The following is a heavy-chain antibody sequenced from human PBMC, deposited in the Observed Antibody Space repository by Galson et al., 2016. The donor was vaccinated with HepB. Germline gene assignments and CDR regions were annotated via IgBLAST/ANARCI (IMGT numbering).Heavy chain of an antibody. D-gene: IGHD3-9*01. V-gene: IGHV1-69*10. J-gene: IGHJ3*02. Sequence: SVKVSCKASGGTFSNYIISWVRQAPGQGLERLGDIVPILDIANSAQKFQGRVTITADESTSTVYMELSRLRSEDTAVYYCARVATPYDILTGSYSRDAFDIWGQGTMVAVSS. CDR3: ARVATPYDILTGSYSRDAFDI. CDR1: GGTFSNYI. CDR2: IVPILDIA.